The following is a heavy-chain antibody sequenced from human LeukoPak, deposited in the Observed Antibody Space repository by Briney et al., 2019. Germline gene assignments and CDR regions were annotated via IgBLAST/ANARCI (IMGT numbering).Heavy chain of an antibody. Sequence: GRSLRLSCAASGFTFSSYGMHWVRQAPGSGLEWVAVIWFDGSYEYYADSVKGRFTISRDNSKNTLYPQMSSLRAEDTAVYFCARDPSGGSYYYGMDVWGQGTTVTVSS. CDR3: ARDPSGGSYYYGMDV. CDR1: GFTFSSYG. V-gene: IGHV3-33*01. CDR2: IWFDGSYE. J-gene: IGHJ6*02. D-gene: IGHD2-15*01.